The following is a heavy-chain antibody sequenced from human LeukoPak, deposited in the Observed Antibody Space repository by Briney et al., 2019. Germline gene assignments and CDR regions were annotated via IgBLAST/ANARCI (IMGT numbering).Heavy chain of an antibody. V-gene: IGHV4-4*02. CDR3: ARALGYYYYYGMDV. CDR1: GGSISSSNW. CDR2: IYHSGST. Sequence: SETLSLTCAVSGGSISSSNWWSWVRQPPGKGLEWIGEIYHSGSTNYNPSLKSRVTISVDKSKNQFSLKLSSVTAADTAVYYCARALGYYYYYGMDVWGQGTTVTVSS. J-gene: IGHJ6*02.